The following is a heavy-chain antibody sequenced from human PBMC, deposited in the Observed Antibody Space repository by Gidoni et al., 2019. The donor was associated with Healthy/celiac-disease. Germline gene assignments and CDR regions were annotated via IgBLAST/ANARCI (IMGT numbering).Heavy chain of an antibody. D-gene: IGHD6-19*01. V-gene: IGHV7-4-1*02. J-gene: IGHJ5*02. CDR1: GSTFPSYA. CDR2: INTNPGNP. Sequence: QVQLVQSGSALTKPGASVQVSCKASGSTFPSYAMNWVRRAPGQGLAWMGWINTNPGNPTYAQGFTGRFVFSLDSSVRTAYLQISSLKAEDTAVYYCARDQVAVAGNGDWFDPWGQGTLVTVSS. CDR3: ARDQVAVAGNGDWFDP.